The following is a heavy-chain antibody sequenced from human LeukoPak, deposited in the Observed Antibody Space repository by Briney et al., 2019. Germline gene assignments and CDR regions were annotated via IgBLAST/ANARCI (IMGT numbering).Heavy chain of an antibody. D-gene: IGHD2-2*01. Sequence: PGGSLRLSCAASGFTFSSYWMSWIRQPPGKGLEWVSAISGSGGSTYYADSVKGRFTISRDNSKNTLYLQMNSLRAEDTAVYYCAKDPRDLQVVPAAYYYYYMDVWGKGTTVTVSS. V-gene: IGHV3-23*01. CDR3: AKDPRDLQVVPAAYYYYYMDV. CDR1: GFTFSSYW. CDR2: ISGSGGST. J-gene: IGHJ6*03.